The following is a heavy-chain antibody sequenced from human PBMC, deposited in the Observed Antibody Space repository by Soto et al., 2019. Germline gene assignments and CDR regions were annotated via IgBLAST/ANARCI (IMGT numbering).Heavy chain of an antibody. V-gene: IGHV3-21*01. D-gene: IGHD3-10*01. J-gene: IGHJ4*02. CDR2: ISSSSSYI. Sequence: PGGSLRLSCAASGFTFSSYSMNWVRQAPGKGLEWVSSISSSSSYIYYADSVKGRFTISRDNAKNSLYLQMNSLRAEDTAVYYCASGPGIGPGGAPRWGQGTLVTVSS. CDR1: GFTFSSYS. CDR3: ASGPGIGPGGAPR.